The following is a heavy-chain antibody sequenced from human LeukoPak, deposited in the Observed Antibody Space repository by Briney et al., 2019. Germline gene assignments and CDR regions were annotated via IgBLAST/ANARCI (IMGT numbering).Heavy chain of an antibody. J-gene: IGHJ4*02. Sequence: SETLSLTCTASGGSISSYYWSWIRQPAGKGLEWIGRFYYSGTTTYNPSLKSRVTMSVDTSKNQFSLNLSSVTAADTAVYYCARGRGNSPFDYWGQGTLVTVSS. CDR2: FYYSGTT. CDR3: ARGRGNSPFDY. CDR1: GGSISSYY. V-gene: IGHV4-4*07. D-gene: IGHD4-23*01.